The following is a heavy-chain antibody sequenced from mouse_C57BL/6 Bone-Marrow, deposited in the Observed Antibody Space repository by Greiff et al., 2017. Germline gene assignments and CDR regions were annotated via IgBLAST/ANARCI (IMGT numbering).Heavy chain of an antibody. CDR1: GYSITSGYY. J-gene: IGHJ1*03. CDR2: ISYDGSN. CDR3: RAFDV. D-gene: IGHD3-1*01. Sequence: EVKLEESGPGLVKPSQSLSLTCSVTGYSITSGYYWNWIRQFPGNKLEWMGYISYDGSNNYNPSLKNRISITRDTSKNQFFLKLNSVTTEDTATYYCRAFDVWGTGTTVTVSS. V-gene: IGHV3-6*01.